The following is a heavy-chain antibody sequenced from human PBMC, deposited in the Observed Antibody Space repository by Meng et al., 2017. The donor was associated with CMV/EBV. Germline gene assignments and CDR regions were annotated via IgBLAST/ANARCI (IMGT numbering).Heavy chain of an antibody. CDR1: GYTFSSYA. V-gene: IGHV1-69*05. CDR3: ARVIVVPAAIPLYYYYGMDV. J-gene: IGHJ6*02. D-gene: IGHD2-2*02. Sequence: SAKVSCKASGYTFSSYAISWVRQAPGQGLEWMGGIIPIFGTANYAQKFQGRVTITTDESTSTAYMELSSLRSEDTAVYYCARVIVVPAAIPLYYYYGMDVWGQGTTVTVSS. CDR2: IIPIFGTA.